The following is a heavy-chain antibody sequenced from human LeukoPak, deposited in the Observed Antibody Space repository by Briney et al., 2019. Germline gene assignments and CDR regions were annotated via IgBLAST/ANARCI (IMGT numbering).Heavy chain of an antibody. CDR1: GASISNYY. J-gene: IGHJ4*02. V-gene: IGHV4-4*07. CDR2: IHSSGSS. Sequence: PSETLSLTCTVAGASISNYYWSWIRQPAGKGLEWIGRIHSSGSSKYNPSLESRVTMSVDTSKNQFALRLRSVTAADTAVYYCARHLWGAVDYFDYWGQGTLVTVSS. D-gene: IGHD6-19*01. CDR3: ARHLWGAVDYFDY.